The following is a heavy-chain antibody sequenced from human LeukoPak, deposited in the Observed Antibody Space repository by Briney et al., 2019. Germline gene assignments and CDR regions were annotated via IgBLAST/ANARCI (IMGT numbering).Heavy chain of an antibody. CDR1: GFTFSSYA. J-gene: IGHJ3*02. V-gene: IGHV3-23*01. CDR2: ISGSGGST. CDR3: ARSLHDKDNSHYYWVAFDI. Sequence: QSGGSLRLSCAASGFTFSSYAMSWVRQAPGKGLEWVSAISGSGGSTYYADSVKGRFTISRDNAKNSLYLQMNSLSAEDTAVYYCARSLHDKDNSHYYWVAFDIWGQGTMVTVSS. D-gene: IGHD1-26*01.